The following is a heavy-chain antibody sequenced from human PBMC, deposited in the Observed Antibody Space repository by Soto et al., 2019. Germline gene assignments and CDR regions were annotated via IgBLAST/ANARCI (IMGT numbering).Heavy chain of an antibody. D-gene: IGHD2-2*01. J-gene: IGHJ5*02. V-gene: IGHV4-59*01. CDR3: ARSSYCSSTSCHGILFDP. CDR2: IYYSGST. CDR1: GGSISSYY. Sequence: SETLSLTCTVSGGSISSYYWSWIRQPPGKGLEWIGYIYYSGSTNYNPSLKSRVTISVDTSKNQFSLKLSSVTAAVTAVYYCARSSYCSSTSCHGILFDPWGQGTLVTVSS.